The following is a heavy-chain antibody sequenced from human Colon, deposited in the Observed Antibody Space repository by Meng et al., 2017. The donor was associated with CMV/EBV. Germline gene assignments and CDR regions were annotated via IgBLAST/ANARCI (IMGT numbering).Heavy chain of an antibody. Sequence: ASVKVSCKASGYTFTSYDINWVRQATGQGLEWMGWMNPNSGNTVYAPQFRGRVTMTRDTSINTAYMELRSLKSDDTAVYYCARGSQSQRLLDYWGQGTLVTVSS. CDR3: ARGSQSQRLLDY. J-gene: IGHJ4*02. CDR2: MNPNSGNT. V-gene: IGHV1-8*02. CDR1: GYTFTSYD. D-gene: IGHD6-25*01.